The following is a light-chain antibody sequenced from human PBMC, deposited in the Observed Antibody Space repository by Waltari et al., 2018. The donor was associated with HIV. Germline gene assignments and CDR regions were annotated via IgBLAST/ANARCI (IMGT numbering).Light chain of an antibody. CDR1: RLRTYF. CDR2: GEN. V-gene: IGLV3-19*01. Sequence: SSEVTQDPTVSVALGQTVRITCQGDRLRTYFPSWYQQKPGQAPVLVIYGENNRPSGIPDRFSGSTSGNTASLIITGAQAEDEAEYYCNSRDSSGNRLVIFGGGTKLTVL. CDR3: NSRDSSGNRLVI. J-gene: IGLJ2*01.